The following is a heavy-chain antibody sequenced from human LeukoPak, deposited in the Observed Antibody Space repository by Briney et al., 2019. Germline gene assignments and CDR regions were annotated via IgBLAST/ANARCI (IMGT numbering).Heavy chain of an antibody. CDR1: GGSISSYY. D-gene: IGHD6-13*01. V-gene: IGHV4-59*01. J-gene: IGHJ4*02. Sequence: PSQTLSLTCTVSGGSISSYYWSWIRQPPGKGLEWIGYIYYSGSTNYNPSLKSRVTISVDTSKNQFSLKLSSVTAADTAVYYCATEGAAAGTQGFDYWGQGTLVTVSS. CDR2: IYYSGST. CDR3: ATEGAAAGTQGFDY.